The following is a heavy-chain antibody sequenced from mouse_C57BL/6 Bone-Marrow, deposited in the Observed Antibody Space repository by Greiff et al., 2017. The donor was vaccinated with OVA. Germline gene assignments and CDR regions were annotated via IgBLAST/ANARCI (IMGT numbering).Heavy chain of an antibody. CDR2: ISSGGDYN. Sequence: EVQVVESGEGLVKPGGSLKLSCAASGFTFSSYAMYWVRQTPEKRLEWVAYISSGGDYNYYADTVKGRFTISRDNARNTLYLQRSSLKAEDTAMYSCTRGGLGQVDYWGQGTTLTVSS. CDR3: TRGGLGQVDY. V-gene: IGHV5-9-1*02. J-gene: IGHJ2*01. D-gene: IGHD4-1*01. CDR1: GFTFSSYA.